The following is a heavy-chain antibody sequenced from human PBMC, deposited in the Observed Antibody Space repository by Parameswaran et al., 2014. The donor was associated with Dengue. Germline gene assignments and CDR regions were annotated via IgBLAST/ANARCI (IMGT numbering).Heavy chain of an antibody. D-gene: IGHD1-26*01. Sequence: RWIRQPPGRGWSGGFIRSKAYGGTTEYAASVKGRFTISRDDSKSIAYLQMNSLKTEDTAVYYCTRRSGSYSIRYYYYGMDVWGQGTTVTVSS. V-gene: IGHV3-49*02. J-gene: IGHJ6*02. CDR3: TRRSGSYSIRYYYYGMDV. CDR2: IRSKAYGGTT.